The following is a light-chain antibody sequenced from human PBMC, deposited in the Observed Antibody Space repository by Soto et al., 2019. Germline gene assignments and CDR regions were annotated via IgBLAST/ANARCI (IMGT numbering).Light chain of an antibody. J-gene: IGLJ1*01. CDR1: SSNIGSNY. V-gene: IGLV1-47*01. CDR3: AAWDDSLSALYV. CDR2: RNN. Sequence: QSVLTQPPSASGTPGQRVTISCSGSSSNIGSNYVYWYQQLPGTAPKLLIYRNNQRPSGVPDRFSGSKSGTSASLAISGLRSEDEADYYCAAWDDSLSALYVFXTGTKSPS.